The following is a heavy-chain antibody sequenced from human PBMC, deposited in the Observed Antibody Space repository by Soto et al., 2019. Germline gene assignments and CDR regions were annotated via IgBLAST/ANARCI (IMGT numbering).Heavy chain of an antibody. CDR1: GYTFTSYG. CDR2: ISAYNGNT. V-gene: IGHV1-18*01. CDR3: ARDRGAYGMDV. J-gene: IGHJ6*02. Sequence: QVQLVQSGAEVKKPGASVKVSCKASGYTFTSYGISWVRQAPGQGLEWMGWISAYNGNTNYTQKLQGRVTMTTDTATSAGDMELRSLRSDDTAVYYCARDRGAYGMDVWGQGTTVTVSS.